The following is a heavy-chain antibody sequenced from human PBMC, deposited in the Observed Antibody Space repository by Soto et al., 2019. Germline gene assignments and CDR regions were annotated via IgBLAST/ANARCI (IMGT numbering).Heavy chain of an antibody. J-gene: IGHJ4*02. D-gene: IGHD6-19*01. CDR1: GGSISSSSYY. V-gene: IGHV4-39*01. CDR2: IYYSGST. Sequence: QLQLQESGPGLVKPSETLSLTCTVSGGSISSSSYYWGWIRQPPGKGLEWIGSIYYSGSTYYNVSLKSRVTISVDTSKNQFSLKLSSVTAADTAVYYCARQQWRNNFDYWGQGTLVTVSS. CDR3: ARQQWRNNFDY.